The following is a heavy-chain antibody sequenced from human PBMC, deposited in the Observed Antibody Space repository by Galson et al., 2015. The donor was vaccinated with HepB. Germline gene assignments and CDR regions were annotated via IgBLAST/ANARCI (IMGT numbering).Heavy chain of an antibody. V-gene: IGHV4-59*01. Sequence: TLSLTCAVSGGSISSYYWSWIRQPPGKGLEWIGYIYYSGSTNYNPSLKSRVTISVDTSKNQFSLKLSSVTAADTAVYYCAREGIAAGHDAFDIWGQGTMVTVSS. J-gene: IGHJ3*02. CDR2: IYYSGST. CDR1: GGSISSYY. D-gene: IGHD6-13*01. CDR3: AREGIAAGHDAFDI.